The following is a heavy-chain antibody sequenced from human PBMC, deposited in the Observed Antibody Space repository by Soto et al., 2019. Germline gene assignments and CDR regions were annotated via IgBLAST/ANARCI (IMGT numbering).Heavy chain of an antibody. J-gene: IGHJ4*02. V-gene: IGHV3-11*06. Sequence: GSLRLSCAASGFSFVNYAMNWIRQAPGKGPEWVSYISSSSSYTNYADSVKGRFTISRDNAKNSLYLQMNSLRAEDTAVYYCARAGHGDGYNYGYFDYWGQGTLVTVSS. CDR2: ISSSSSYT. CDR3: ARAGHGDGYNYGYFDY. D-gene: IGHD5-12*01. CDR1: GFSFVNYA.